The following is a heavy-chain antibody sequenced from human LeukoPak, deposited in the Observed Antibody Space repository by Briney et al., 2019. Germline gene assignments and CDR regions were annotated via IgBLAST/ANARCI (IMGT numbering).Heavy chain of an antibody. CDR3: ARRRGSYYGY. V-gene: IGHV4-59*01. D-gene: IGHD1-26*01. J-gene: IGHJ4*02. CDR1: GGSISSYY. Sequence: PSETLSLTCTVSGGSISSYYWSWIRQPPGKGLEWIGYIYYSGSTNYNPSLKSRVTISVDTSKNQFSLKLSSVTAADTAVYYCARRRGSYYGYWGQETLVTVSS. CDR2: IYYSGST.